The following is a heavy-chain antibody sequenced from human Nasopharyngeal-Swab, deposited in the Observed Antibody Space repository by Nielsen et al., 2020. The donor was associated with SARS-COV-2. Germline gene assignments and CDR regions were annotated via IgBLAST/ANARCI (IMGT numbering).Heavy chain of an antibody. CDR1: GFIFGNYA. Sequence: GESLKISCVASGFIFGNYAMAWVRQAPGKGLEWVSAIGGNGARTHYADSVKGRFTISRDNAKNSLYLQMNSLRAEDTAVYYCARAPYSSGWYGDYYYGMDVWGQGTTVTVSS. CDR3: ARAPYSSGWYGDYYYGMDV. J-gene: IGHJ6*02. V-gene: IGHV3-23*01. CDR2: IGGNGART. D-gene: IGHD6-19*01.